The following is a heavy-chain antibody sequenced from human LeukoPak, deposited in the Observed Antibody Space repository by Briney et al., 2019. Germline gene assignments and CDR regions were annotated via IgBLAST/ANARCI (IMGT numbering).Heavy chain of an antibody. Sequence: SETLSLTCIVSGGSLSSPPNYWNLVRQTPGKGLEWIGSIYYSGNTFYNPSLKTRATLSVDTSKNQFSLKVTSVTAADTAVYYCARDGDSNSLDLWGQGTLVTVSS. D-gene: IGHD7-27*01. CDR1: GGSLSSPPNY. V-gene: IGHV4-39*07. CDR2: IYYSGNT. J-gene: IGHJ5*02. CDR3: ARDGDSNSLDL.